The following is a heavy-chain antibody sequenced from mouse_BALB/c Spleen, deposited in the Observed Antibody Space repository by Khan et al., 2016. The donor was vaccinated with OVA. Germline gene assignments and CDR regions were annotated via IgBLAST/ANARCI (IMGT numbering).Heavy chain of an antibody. V-gene: IGHV2-6-4*01. Sequence: QVQLKQSGPGLVAPSQCLSLTCTVSGFSFTSYYIHCFRQPLRKSLVWRGMYWGGGGTDYNTTLHSRLSISKDKSKNQVFLKMNSLKTDDTAMYYCARAYYRYGGYYGIDYWGQGTSVTVSS. CDR3: ARAYYRYGGYYGIDY. CDR2: YWGGGGT. J-gene: IGHJ4*01. D-gene: IGHD2-14*01. CDR1: GFSFTSYY.